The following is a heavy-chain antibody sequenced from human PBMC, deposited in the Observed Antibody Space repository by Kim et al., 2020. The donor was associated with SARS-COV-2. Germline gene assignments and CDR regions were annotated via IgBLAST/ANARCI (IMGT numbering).Heavy chain of an antibody. CDR2: ISYDGSNK. Sequence: GGSLRLSCAASGFTFSSYAMHWVRQAPGKGLEWVAVISYDGSNKYYADSVKGRFTISRDNSKNTLYLQMNSLRAGDTAVYYCAREDYYDSSGSFDYWGQGTLVTVSS. J-gene: IGHJ4*02. V-gene: IGHV3-30*04. D-gene: IGHD3-22*01. CDR3: AREDYYDSSGSFDY. CDR1: GFTFSSYA.